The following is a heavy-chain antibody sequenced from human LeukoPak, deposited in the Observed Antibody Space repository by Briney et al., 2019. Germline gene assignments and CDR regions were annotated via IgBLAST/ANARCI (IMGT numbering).Heavy chain of an antibody. V-gene: IGHV3-33*01. CDR2: IWYDGSNK. D-gene: IGHD1-26*01. Sequence: GRSLRLSCAASGLTFISYVMHGVRQAPGKGLEWVAVIWYDGSNKYYADSVKGRFTISRDNSKNTLYLQMNSLRAEDTAVYYCARDRGGSYVFDYWGQGTLVTVSS. CDR3: ARDRGGSYVFDY. J-gene: IGHJ4*02. CDR1: GLTFISYV.